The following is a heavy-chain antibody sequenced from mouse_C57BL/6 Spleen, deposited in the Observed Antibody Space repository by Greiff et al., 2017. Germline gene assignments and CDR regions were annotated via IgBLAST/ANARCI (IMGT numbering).Heavy chain of an antibody. D-gene: IGHD4-1*01. V-gene: IGHV1-80*01. CDR2: IYPGDGDT. CDR1: GYAFSSYW. Sequence: QVQLQQSGAELVKPGASVKISCKASGYAFSSYWMNWVKQRPGKGLEWIGQIYPGDGDTNYNGKFKGKATLTADKSSSTAYMQLSSLTSEDSAVYFCARKPWDEGFDYGGQGTTLTVSS. J-gene: IGHJ2*01. CDR3: ARKPWDEGFDY.